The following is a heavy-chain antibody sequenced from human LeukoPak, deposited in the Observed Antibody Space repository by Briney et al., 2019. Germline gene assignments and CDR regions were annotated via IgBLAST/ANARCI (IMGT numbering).Heavy chain of an antibody. J-gene: IGHJ6*03. Sequence: GGSLGLSCAASGFSVSTDYMSWVRQAPGKGLEWVSIIYSGGTTYYADSVKGRFTISRDNSKNTLYLQMNSLRADDTAVYYCARGLGSGTYTDYYMDVWAKGTTVTVSS. CDR3: ARGLGSGTYTDYYMDV. CDR1: GFSVSTDY. CDR2: IYSGGTT. V-gene: IGHV3-53*01. D-gene: IGHD3-10*01.